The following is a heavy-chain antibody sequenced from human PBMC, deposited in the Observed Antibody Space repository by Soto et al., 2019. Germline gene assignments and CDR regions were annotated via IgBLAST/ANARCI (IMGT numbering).Heavy chain of an antibody. J-gene: IGHJ5*02. CDR3: ARGWIWEGGCDH. Sequence: QVQVVQSGAEVKKPGASVKVSCKAAGYSFTDYYIHWVRQAPGQGLEWMGSINPSGGGTTHVEKGQGRVTMTRDTSTSTVYMELRSRRAEDTAVYDCARGWIWEGGCDHGGQGTLVPVSS. CDR2: INPSGGGT. D-gene: IGHD2-2*03. V-gene: IGHV1-46*01. CDR1: GYSFTDYY.